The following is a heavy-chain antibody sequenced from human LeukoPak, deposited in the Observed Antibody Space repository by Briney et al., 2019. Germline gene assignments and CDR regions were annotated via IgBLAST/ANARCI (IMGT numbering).Heavy chain of an antibody. CDR1: GLTFSSYS. CDR2: ISSPSSYI. J-gene: IGHJ3*02. Sequence: GGSLRLSCAASGLTFSSYSMNWVRQAPGKGLEWVASISSPSSYIYYADSVKGRFTISRDNAKNSLYLQMNSLRAEDTAMYYCARETYYYDTQAFDIWGQGTMVTVSS. V-gene: IGHV3-21*01. CDR3: ARETYYYDTQAFDI. D-gene: IGHD3-22*01.